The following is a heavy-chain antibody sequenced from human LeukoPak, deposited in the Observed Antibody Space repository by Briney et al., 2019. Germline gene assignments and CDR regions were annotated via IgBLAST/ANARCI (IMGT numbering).Heavy chain of an antibody. V-gene: IGHV3-23*01. Sequence: TGGSLRLLCAASGSTFSSYAMSWVRQAPGKGLEWVSGISGSGGSTYYADSVKGRFTISRDNSKNTLYLQMNSLRAEDTAVYYCAKSSGIEYWGQGTLVTVSS. J-gene: IGHJ4*02. CDR1: GSTFSSYA. D-gene: IGHD3-10*01. CDR3: AKSSGIEY. CDR2: ISGSGGST.